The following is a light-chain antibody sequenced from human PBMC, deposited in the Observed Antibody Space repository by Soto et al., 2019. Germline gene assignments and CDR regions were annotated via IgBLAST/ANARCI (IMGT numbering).Light chain of an antibody. CDR1: QSISRW. CDR2: NAS. V-gene: IGKV1-5*01. CDR3: QQYTTYSYT. J-gene: IGKJ2*01. Sequence: DIQMTQFPSTLSASVGDRVTITCRASQSISRWLAGYQQKPGKAPNLLISNASILKSGVPPRFSGTGSGTEFTLTISSLQPDDFATYDCQQYTTYSYTFGQGTKLEIK.